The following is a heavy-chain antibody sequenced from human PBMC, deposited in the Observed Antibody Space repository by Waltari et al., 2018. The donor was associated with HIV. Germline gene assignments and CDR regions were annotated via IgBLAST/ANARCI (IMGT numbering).Heavy chain of an antibody. D-gene: IGHD3-3*01. CDR3: AHTLTIFGVVTPYFDY. Sequence: QITLKESGPTLVKPTQTLTLTCTFSGFSLSTSGVGVGWIRQPPGKALEWLALIYWNDDKRYSPSLKSRLTITKDTSKNQVVLTMTNMDPVDTATYYCAHTLTIFGVVTPYFDYWGQGTLVTVSS. CDR1: GFSLSTSGVG. CDR2: IYWNDDK. J-gene: IGHJ4*02. V-gene: IGHV2-5*01.